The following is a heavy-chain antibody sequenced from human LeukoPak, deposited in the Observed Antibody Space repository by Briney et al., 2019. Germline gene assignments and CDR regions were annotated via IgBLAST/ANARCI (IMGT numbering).Heavy chain of an antibody. Sequence: PGGSLRLSCTASGFTFSSYSMSWVRQAPGKGLEWVSAISGSATTTYFADSVKGGFTIARDKTKNTLSLQVNSLRAEDTAVYYCAKHGSTWPNNFFDSWGQGTLVTASS. V-gene: IGHV3-23*01. CDR3: AKHGSTWPNNFFDS. CDR1: GFTFSSYS. D-gene: IGHD5-24*01. J-gene: IGHJ5*01. CDR2: ISGSATTT.